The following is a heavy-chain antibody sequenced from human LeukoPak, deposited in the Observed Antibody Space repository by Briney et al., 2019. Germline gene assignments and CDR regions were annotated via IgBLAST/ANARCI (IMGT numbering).Heavy chain of an antibody. J-gene: IGHJ3*02. CDR1: GFTFSSYE. V-gene: IGHV3-48*03. CDR3: AKDFADAFDI. Sequence: PGGSLRLSCVASGFTFSSYEMNWVRQAPGKGLEWVSYISSSGSTIYYADSVKGRFTISRDNAKNSLYLQMNSLRAEDTAVYYCAKDFADAFDIWGQGTMVTVSS. CDR2: ISSSGSTI.